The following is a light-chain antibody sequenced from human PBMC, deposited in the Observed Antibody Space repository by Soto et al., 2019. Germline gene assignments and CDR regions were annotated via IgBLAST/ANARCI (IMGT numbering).Light chain of an antibody. V-gene: IGLV9-49*01. CDR2: VGTGGIVG. CDR3: GADHGSGSNFVVV. CDR1: SGYSNYK. J-gene: IGLJ2*01. Sequence: QSVLTQPPSASASLGASVTLTCTLSSGYSNYKVDWYQQRPGKGPRFVMRVGTGGIVGSKGVAIPDRFSVLGSGLNRYLTIKNIQEEDESDYHCGADHGSGSNFVVVFGGGTKLTVL.